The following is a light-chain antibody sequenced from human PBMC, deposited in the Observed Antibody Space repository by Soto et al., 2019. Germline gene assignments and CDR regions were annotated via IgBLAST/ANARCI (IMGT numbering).Light chain of an antibody. CDR1: QSVYSNS. CDR3: QQYGSSRT. CDR2: GAS. Sequence: EIVLTQSPGTLSLSPGERATLSCRASQSVYSNSLAWYQQKPGQAPRLLIHGASSRATGIPDRFSGSGSGTDFTLTISRLEPEDFAVYYCQQYGSSRTFGQGTKLEIK. J-gene: IGKJ2*01. V-gene: IGKV3-20*01.